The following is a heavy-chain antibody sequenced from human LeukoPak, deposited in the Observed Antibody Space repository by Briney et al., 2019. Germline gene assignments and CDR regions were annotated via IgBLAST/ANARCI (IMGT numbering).Heavy chain of an antibody. Sequence: PGGSLRLSCAASGFTFSSYAMSWVRQAPGKGLEWVSAISGSGGSTYYADSVKGRFTISRDNSKNTLYLQVNSLRAEDTAVYYCAAAGASSSSFFPHYWGQGTLVTVSS. D-gene: IGHD6-6*01. CDR3: AAAGASSSSFFPHY. CDR2: ISGSGGST. J-gene: IGHJ4*02. CDR1: GFTFSSYA. V-gene: IGHV3-23*01.